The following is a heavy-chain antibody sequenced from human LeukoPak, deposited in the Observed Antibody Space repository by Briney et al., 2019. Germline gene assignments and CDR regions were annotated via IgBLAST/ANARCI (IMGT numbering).Heavy chain of an antibody. CDR3: AVMIVDGLFDY. V-gene: IGHV3-30*03. Sequence: PGGSLRLSCAASGFTFSSYGMHWVRQAPGKGLEWVAVISYDGSNKYYADSVKGRFTISRDNSKNTLYLQMNSLRDEDTAVYYCAVMIVDGLFDYWGQGTLVTVSS. CDR2: ISYDGSNK. CDR1: GFTFSSYG. D-gene: IGHD3-22*01. J-gene: IGHJ4*02.